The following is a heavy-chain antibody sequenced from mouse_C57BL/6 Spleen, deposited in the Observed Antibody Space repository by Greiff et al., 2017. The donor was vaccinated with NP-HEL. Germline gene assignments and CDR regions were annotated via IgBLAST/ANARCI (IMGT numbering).Heavy chain of an antibody. CDR1: GFTFSDYY. CDR3: ARYGFAY. J-gene: IGHJ3*01. Sequence: EVMLVESGGGLVQPGGSLKLSCAASGFTFSDYYMYWVRQTPEQRLEWVAYISNGGGSTYYPHNVKGLFTISRDNAKNTRYLQMSRLKSEDTAMYYCARYGFAYWGQGTLVTVSA. V-gene: IGHV5-12*01. CDR2: ISNGGGST.